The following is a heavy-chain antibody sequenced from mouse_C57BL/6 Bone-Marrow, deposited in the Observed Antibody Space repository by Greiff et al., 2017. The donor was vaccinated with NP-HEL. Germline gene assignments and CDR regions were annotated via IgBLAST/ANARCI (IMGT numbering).Heavy chain of an antibody. CDR2: IYPGDGDT. Sequence: QVQLQQSGAELVKPGASVKISCKASGYAFSSYWMNWVKQRPGKGLEWIGQIYPGDGDTNYNGKFKGKATLTADKSSSTAYMQLSSLTSEDSAVYFCARGDYYGSGGYFDYWGQGTTLTVSS. V-gene: IGHV1-80*01. CDR3: ARGDYYGSGGYFDY. CDR1: GYAFSSYW. J-gene: IGHJ2*01. D-gene: IGHD1-1*01.